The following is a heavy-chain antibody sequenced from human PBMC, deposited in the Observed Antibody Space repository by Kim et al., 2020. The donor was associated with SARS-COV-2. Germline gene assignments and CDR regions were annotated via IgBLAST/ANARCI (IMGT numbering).Heavy chain of an antibody. V-gene: IGHV3-43*01. CDR3: AKDSSSGWRPYGMDV. Sequence: GGSLRLSCAASVFTFDDYTMHWVRQAPGKGLEWVSLISWDGGSTYYADSVKGRFTISRDNSKNSLYLQMNSLRTEDTALYYCAKDSSSGWRPYGMDVWGQGTTVTVSS. J-gene: IGHJ6*02. D-gene: IGHD6-19*01. CDR1: VFTFDDYT. CDR2: ISWDGGST.